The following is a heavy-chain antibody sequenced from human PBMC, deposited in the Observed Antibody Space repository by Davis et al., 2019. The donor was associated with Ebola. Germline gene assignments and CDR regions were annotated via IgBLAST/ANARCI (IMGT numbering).Heavy chain of an antibody. CDR1: GYTFTSYG. V-gene: IGHV1-18*01. Sequence: ASVKVSCKASGYTFTSYGISWVRQAPGQGLEWMGWISAYNGNTNYAQKLQGRVTMTTDTSTSTAYMELRSLRSDDTAVYYCARTPEPRAIPGIAVAGEYYFDYWGQGTLVTVSS. CDR3: ARTPEPRAIPGIAVAGEYYFDY. D-gene: IGHD6-19*01. CDR2: ISAYNGNT. J-gene: IGHJ4*02.